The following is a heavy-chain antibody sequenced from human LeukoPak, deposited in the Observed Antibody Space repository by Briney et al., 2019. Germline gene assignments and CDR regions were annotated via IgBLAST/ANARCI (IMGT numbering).Heavy chain of an antibody. V-gene: IGHV4-39*07. CDR3: ARGLADQYCSSTSCSMLYYYYYYMDV. CDR1: GGSISSSSYY. D-gene: IGHD2-2*01. CDR2: IYYSGST. Sequence: SETLSLTCTVSGGSISSSSYYWGWIRQPPGKGLEWIGSIYYSGSTYYNPSLKSRVTISVDTSKNQFSLKLSSVTAADTAVYYSARGLADQYCSSTSCSMLYYYYYYMDVWGKGTTVTVSS. J-gene: IGHJ6*03.